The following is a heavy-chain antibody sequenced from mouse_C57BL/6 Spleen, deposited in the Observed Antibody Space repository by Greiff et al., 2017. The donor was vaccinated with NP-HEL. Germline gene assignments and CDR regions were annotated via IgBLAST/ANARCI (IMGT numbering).Heavy chain of an antibody. J-gene: IGHJ2*01. CDR3: AETAQANYFDY. CDR1: GYTFTSYG. D-gene: IGHD3-2*02. CDR2: IYPRSGNT. Sequence: QVQLQQSGAELARPGASVKLSCKASGYTFTSYGISWVKQRPGQGLEWIGEIYPRSGNTYYNEKFKGKATLTADKSSSTAYMELRSLTSEDSAVYFCAETAQANYFDYWGQGTTLTVSS. V-gene: IGHV1-81*01.